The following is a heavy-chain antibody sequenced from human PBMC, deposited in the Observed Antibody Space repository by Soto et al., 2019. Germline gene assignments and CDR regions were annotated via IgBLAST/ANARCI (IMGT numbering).Heavy chain of an antibody. CDR2: ISAYNGNT. CDR3: ARLGGLRFLECFWDRLDP. CDR1: GYTFTSYG. J-gene: IGHJ5*02. Sequence: EASVKVSCKASGYTFTSYGISWVRQAPGQGLEWMGWISAYNGNTNYAQKLQGRVTMTTDTSTSTAYMELSSLRSDDTAVYYCARLGGLRFLECFWDRLDPWGQGTRVTVSP. D-gene: IGHD3-3*01. V-gene: IGHV1-18*01.